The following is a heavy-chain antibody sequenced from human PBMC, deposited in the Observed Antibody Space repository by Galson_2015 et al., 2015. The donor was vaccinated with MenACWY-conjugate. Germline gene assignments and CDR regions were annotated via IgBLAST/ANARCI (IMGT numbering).Heavy chain of an antibody. J-gene: IGHJ6*02. Sequence: SLRLSCAASGFTFRNYWMTWVRQAPGKGLEWVASIKKDGSEKYYVDSVKGRFTISRDNAKNSMYLEMNSLRVEDTAVYSWARGPYGMDVSGQGTTVTASS. V-gene: IGHV3-7*03. CDR2: IKKDGSEK. CDR1: GFTFRNYW. CDR3: ARGPYGMDV.